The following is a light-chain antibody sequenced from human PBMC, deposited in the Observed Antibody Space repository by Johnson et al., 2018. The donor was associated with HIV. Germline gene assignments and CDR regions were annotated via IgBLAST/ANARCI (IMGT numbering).Light chain of an antibody. J-gene: IGLJ1*01. CDR3: GTWDNSLSTGAV. V-gene: IGLV1-51*02. CDR1: NSNIGNNY. CDR2: ENN. Sequence: QSVLTQPPSVSAAPGQKVTISCSGSNSNIGNNYVSWYQQLPGTAPKLLIYENNKRPSGIPDRFSDSKSGTSATLGIAGLQTGDEADYYCGTWDNSLSTGAVFGTGTKVTVL.